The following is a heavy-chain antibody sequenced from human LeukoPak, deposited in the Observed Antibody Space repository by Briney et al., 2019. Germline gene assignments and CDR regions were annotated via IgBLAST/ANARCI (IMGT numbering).Heavy chain of an antibody. Sequence: GASVKVSCKASGGTFSSYAISWVRQAPGQGLEWMGGIIPIFGTTNYAQKFQGRVTITTDESTSTAYMELSSLRSEDTAVYYCAKDRYGEIANWFDPWGQGTLVTVSS. D-gene: IGHD2-21*01. CDR1: GGTFSSYA. CDR2: IIPIFGTT. V-gene: IGHV1-69*05. J-gene: IGHJ5*02. CDR3: AKDRYGEIANWFDP.